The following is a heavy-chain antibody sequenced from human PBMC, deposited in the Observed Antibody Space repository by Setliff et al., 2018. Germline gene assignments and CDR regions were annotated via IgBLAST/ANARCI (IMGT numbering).Heavy chain of an antibody. D-gene: IGHD2-2*01. CDR2: IYYSGST. J-gene: IGHJ3*02. CDR1: GGSISSGGYY. V-gene: IGHV4-31*03. CDR3: ARVARLVLSRNAFDI. Sequence: TLSLTCTVSGGSISSGGYYWSWIRQHPGKGLEWIGYIYYSGSTYYNPSLKSRVTVSVDTSKNQFSLRLSSVTAADTAVYYCARVARLVLSRNAFDIWGQGTMGTVS.